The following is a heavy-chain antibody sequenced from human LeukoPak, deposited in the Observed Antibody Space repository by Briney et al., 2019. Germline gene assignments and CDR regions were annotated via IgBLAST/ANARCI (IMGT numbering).Heavy chain of an antibody. CDR1: GFSFSSYS. Sequence: GGSLRLSCAASGFSFSSYSMNWVRQAPGKGLEWVSSISNSNSFIYYADSVKGRFTISRDNTENSLYLQMNSLRAEDTAVYYCARDGGYSYGSDYWGQGTLSPSPQ. CDR3: ARDGGYSYGSDY. V-gene: IGHV3-21*01. CDR2: ISNSNSFI. D-gene: IGHD5-18*01. J-gene: IGHJ4*02.